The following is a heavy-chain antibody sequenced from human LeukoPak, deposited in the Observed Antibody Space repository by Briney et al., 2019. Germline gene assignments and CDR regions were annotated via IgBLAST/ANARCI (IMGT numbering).Heavy chain of an antibody. CDR2: TKSKPYGGTT. D-gene: IGHD2-2*01. CDR3: ARDPGSPTSWYYFDY. Sequence: GGSLRLSCTASGFTFGDYAINWVRQAPGKGLEWVCFTKSKPYGGTTEYAASVKGRFTISSDDSESIAYLQMNSLKTEDTAVYYCARDPGSPTSWYYFDYWGQGTLVTVSS. CDR1: GFTFGDYA. V-gene: IGHV3-49*04. J-gene: IGHJ4*02.